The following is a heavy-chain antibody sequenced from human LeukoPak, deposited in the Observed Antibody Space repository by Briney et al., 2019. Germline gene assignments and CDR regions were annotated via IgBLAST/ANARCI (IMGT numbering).Heavy chain of an antibody. CDR1: GGSISSHY. V-gene: IGHV4-59*11. D-gene: IGHD4-11*01. Sequence: SETLSLTCTVSGGSISSHYWSWIRQPPGKGLEWIGYIHYSGSTNYNPSLKSRVTISVDTSKKHFSLKLSSVTAADTAVYYCARGDYPRYYFDYWGQGTLVTVSS. CDR2: IHYSGST. CDR3: ARGDYPRYYFDY. J-gene: IGHJ4*02.